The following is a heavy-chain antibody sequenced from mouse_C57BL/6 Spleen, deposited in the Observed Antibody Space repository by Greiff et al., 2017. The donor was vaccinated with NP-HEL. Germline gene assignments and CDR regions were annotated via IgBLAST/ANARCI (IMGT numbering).Heavy chain of an antibody. V-gene: IGHV5-16*01. CDR3: ARDGSSHEDWYFDV. CDR2: INYDGSST. D-gene: IGHD1-1*01. CDR1: GFTFSDYY. Sequence: EVQLVESEGGLVQPGSSMKLSCTASGFTFSDYYMAWVRQVPEKGLEWVANINYDGSSTYYLDSLKSRFIISRDNAKNILYLQMSSLKSEDTATYYCARDGSSHEDWYFDVWGTGTTVTVSS. J-gene: IGHJ1*03.